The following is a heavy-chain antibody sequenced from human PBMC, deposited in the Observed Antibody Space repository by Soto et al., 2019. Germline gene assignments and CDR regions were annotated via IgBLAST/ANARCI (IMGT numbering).Heavy chain of an antibody. CDR1: GFPVTSDNW. D-gene: IGHD6-19*01. Sequence: SETLSLTCAVSGFPVTSDNWWGWIRQPPGKGLEWIGYIYNTESPSYNPSLKSRVTMSVDTSISTAYLQWTSLKASDTAMYYCARSRRGAYSSGWYSPSGYYNYGIDVWGQGTKVTVS. V-gene: IGHV4-28*01. CDR2: IYNTESP. CDR3: ARSRRGAYSSGWYSPSGYYNYGIDV. J-gene: IGHJ6*02.